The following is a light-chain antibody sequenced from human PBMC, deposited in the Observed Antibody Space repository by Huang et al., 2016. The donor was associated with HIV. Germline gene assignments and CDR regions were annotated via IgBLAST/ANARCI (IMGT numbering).Light chain of an antibody. CDR3: QQYNNWPIT. J-gene: IGKJ3*01. CDR2: GAS. Sequence: EIVMTQSPATLSVSPGARVTLSCRASQSVSNNLAWYQQKPGQAPRLLVYGASTRATGVPARFSGSGSGTDFTLTSSSLQSEHFAVYYCQQYNNWPITFGPGTKVDTK. V-gene: IGKV3-15*01. CDR1: QSVSNN.